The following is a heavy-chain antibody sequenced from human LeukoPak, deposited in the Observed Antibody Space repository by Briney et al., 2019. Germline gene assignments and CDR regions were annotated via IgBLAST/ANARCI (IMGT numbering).Heavy chain of an antibody. Sequence: SETLSLTCTVSGGSISSSAYYWGWIRQPPGKGLEWIGSMFYSGSTNYNPSLKSRVTIAVDTSKNQFSLKLSSVTAADTAVYYCASPGGGPTDYWGQGTLVTVSS. CDR3: ASPGGGPTDY. CDR1: GGSISSSAYY. D-gene: IGHD3-16*01. CDR2: MFYSGST. J-gene: IGHJ4*02. V-gene: IGHV4-39*01.